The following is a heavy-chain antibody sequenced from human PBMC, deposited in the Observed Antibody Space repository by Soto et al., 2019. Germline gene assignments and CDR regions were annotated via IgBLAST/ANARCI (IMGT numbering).Heavy chain of an antibody. CDR2: MNPNSGNT. Sequence: ASVKVSCKASGYTFTSYDINWVRQATGQGLEWMGWMNPNSGNTGYAQKFQGRVTMTRNTSISTAYMELSSLRSEDTAVYYCARGRYSSSLGLNYYGMDVWGQGTTVTVSS. D-gene: IGHD6-6*01. V-gene: IGHV1-8*01. J-gene: IGHJ6*02. CDR3: ARGRYSSSLGLNYYGMDV. CDR1: GYTFTSYD.